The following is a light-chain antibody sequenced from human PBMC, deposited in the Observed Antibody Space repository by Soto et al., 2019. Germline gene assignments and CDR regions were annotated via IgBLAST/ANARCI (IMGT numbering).Light chain of an antibody. CDR2: AAS. CDR3: QQTYSTPLT. V-gene: IGKV1-39*01. CDR1: QSISSY. J-gene: IGKJ4*01. Sequence: DIQMTQSPSSLFASVGDRVTITCRASQSISSYLNWYQQKPGKAPKFLIYAASSLQSGVPSRFSGSRSGTDFTLTISSLQPEDFATYFCQQTYSTPLTFGGGTKVDIK.